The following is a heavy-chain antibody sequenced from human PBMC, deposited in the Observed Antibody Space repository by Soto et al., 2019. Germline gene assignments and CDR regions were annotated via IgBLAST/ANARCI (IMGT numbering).Heavy chain of an antibody. CDR3: VRSYYGLDV. J-gene: IGHJ6*02. CDR2: IYYDGYTT. CDR1: GFTFSSHW. Sequence: PGGSLRLSCAASGFTFSSHWMHWVRQAPGKGLVWVSRIYYDGYTTGYADSVKGRFTISRDNTRNTLFLQMNSLRVDDTAVYFCVRSYYGLDVWGQGTTVTVSS. V-gene: IGHV3-74*01.